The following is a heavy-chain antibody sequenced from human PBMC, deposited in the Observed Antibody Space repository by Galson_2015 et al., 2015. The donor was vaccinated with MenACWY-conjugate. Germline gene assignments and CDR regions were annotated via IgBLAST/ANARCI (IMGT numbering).Heavy chain of an antibody. CDR2: ISYDGSNK. D-gene: IGHD3-10*01. Sequence: SLRLSCAASGFTFSDSAIHWVRQAPGKGLEWVAVISYDGSNKYYADSVKGRFTISRDDSNNTLYLQMNSLRPEDTGVYFCAKDRPSGGLTRVYYGIDVWGLGTTVTVSS. CDR1: GFTFSDSA. J-gene: IGHJ6*02. V-gene: IGHV3-30*04. CDR3: AKDRPSGGLTRVYYGIDV.